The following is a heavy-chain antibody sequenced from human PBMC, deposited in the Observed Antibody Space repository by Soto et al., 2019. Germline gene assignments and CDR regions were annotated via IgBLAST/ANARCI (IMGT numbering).Heavy chain of an antibody. J-gene: IGHJ4*02. D-gene: IGHD3-3*01. Sequence: QITLNESGPTVVRPTETLTLTCRFSGFSLTTSGVGVGWIRQSPGKAPERLALIYWDDDKRYSASLQSKLTITKDTSKNQVVLTVSDLDPTDTATYYCAHRVLRTVFGLVTTTSIYFDFWGQGTPVAASS. CDR2: IYWDDDK. V-gene: IGHV2-5*02. CDR3: AHRVLRTVFGLVTTTSIYFDF. CDR1: GFSLTTSGVG.